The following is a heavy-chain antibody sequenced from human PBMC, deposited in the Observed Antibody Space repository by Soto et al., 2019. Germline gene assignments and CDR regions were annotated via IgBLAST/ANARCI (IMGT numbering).Heavy chain of an antibody. CDR2: ISPRTSHI. J-gene: IGHJ6*02. D-gene: IGHD2-15*01. CDR3: AGCSGGACHQNYGMDV. Sequence: EVHLVESGGGLVKPGGSLRLSCAVSGFPFSSCTMNWVRQAPGKGLECVSSISPRTSHIYYADSVKGRFTISRDNAKNSLFLQMNSLRAEDTAVYYCAGCSGGACHQNYGMDVWCQGTTVTVYS. V-gene: IGHV3-21*01. CDR1: GFPFSSCT.